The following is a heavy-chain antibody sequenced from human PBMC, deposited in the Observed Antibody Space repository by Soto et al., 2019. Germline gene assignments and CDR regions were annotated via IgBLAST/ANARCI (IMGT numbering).Heavy chain of an antibody. CDR3: ATPQDYDGCLDS. J-gene: IGHJ4*02. D-gene: IGHD3-22*01. CDR1: GYAFXSYA. V-gene: IGHV1-3*01. Sequence: APVKVSWKASGYAFXSYARHSLRQAPGQRLEWMGWINAGNGNTKYSQKFQGRVTITRDTSASTAYMELSSLRSEDTAVYYCATPQDYDGCLDSWGQGTLVTVSS. CDR2: INAGNGNT.